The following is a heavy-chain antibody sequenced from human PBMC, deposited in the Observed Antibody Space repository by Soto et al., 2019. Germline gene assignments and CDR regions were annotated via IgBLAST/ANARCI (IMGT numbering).Heavy chain of an antibody. Sequence: QVQLVQSGAEVKKPGSSVKVSCKASGGTFSSYAITWVRQAPGQGLEWMGGIIPIFGTANYAQKFQGRVTITADESKSTAYVELSSLRAEDTAVYYCAGDRGSSRGYSPSWFDPWGQGTLVTVSS. V-gene: IGHV1-69*12. CDR2: IIPIFGTA. CDR3: AGDRGSSRGYSPSWFDP. CDR1: GGTFSSYA. J-gene: IGHJ5*02. D-gene: IGHD3-22*01.